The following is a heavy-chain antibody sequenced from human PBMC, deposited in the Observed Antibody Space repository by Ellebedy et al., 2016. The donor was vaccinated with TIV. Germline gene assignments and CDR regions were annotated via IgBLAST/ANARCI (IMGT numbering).Heavy chain of an antibody. CDR3: ARSRYSSSWFLEY. D-gene: IGHD6-13*01. CDR1: GGTFNIYA. CDR2: IIPMFGKA. V-gene: IGHV1-69*13. J-gene: IGHJ4*02. Sequence: SVKVSCXTSGGTFNIYAISWVRQAPGQGLEWMGGIIPMFGKADYAQKFPGRVTITADESTSTAYMELSSLTFEDTAVYFCARSRYSSSWFLEYWGQGTLVTVSS.